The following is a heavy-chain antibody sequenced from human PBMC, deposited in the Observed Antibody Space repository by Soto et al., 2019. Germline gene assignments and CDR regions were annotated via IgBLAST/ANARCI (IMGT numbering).Heavy chain of an antibody. V-gene: IGHV4-31*03. Sequence: PSETLSLTCTFSGSSNIRDGYYLSWIRQHPGKGLEWIAYISYVVSTYSNPSLKCRVTISADTSKNQFSLRLTSVTASDTAVYFCARATPAGSAEFWGQGTLVTAPS. CDR1: GSSNIRDGYY. J-gene: IGHJ4*02. CDR2: ISYVVST. CDR3: ARATPAGSAEF. D-gene: IGHD2-2*01.